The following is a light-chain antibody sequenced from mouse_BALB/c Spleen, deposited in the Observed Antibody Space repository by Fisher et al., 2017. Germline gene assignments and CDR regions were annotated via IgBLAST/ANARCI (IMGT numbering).Light chain of an antibody. J-gene: IGKJ5*01. CDR1: SSVSSSY. V-gene: IGKV4-51*01. CDR2: DTS. Sequence: DIVLTQTPAIMAASLGEKVTMTCSASSSVSSSYLHWYQQKSGTSPKRWIYDTSKLASGVPARFSGSGSGTSYSLTISSVEAEDAATYYCQQWSSNPLTFGAGTKL. CDR3: QQWSSNPLT.